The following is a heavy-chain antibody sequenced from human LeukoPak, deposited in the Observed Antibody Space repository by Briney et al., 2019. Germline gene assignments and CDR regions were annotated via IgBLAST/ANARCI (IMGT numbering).Heavy chain of an antibody. CDR3: AKDPSDLGGSGSYNYFDC. CDR1: GFTFSSYA. D-gene: IGHD3-10*01. J-gene: IGHJ4*02. V-gene: IGHV3-23*01. CDR2: ITYSGGNT. Sequence: QSGGSLRLSCAVSGFTFSSYAMSWVRQPPGKGLEWVSTITYSGGNTYYADSVKGRFTSSRDNSKNTLYMQRKPLRAEDTAAYYCAKDPSDLGGSGSYNYFDCWGQGTLVTVSS.